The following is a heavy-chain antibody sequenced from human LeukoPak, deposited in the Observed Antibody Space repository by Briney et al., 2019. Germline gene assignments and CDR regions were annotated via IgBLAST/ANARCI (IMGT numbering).Heavy chain of an antibody. V-gene: IGHV3-11*05. Sequence: GGSLRLSCAASGFTFSDYYMSWIRQAPGKGLEWVSYISSSSSYTNYADSVKGRFTISRDNAKNSLYLEMNSLRAEDTAVYYCAKGGHSSSQYYFDYWGQGTLVTVSS. CDR2: ISSSSSYT. CDR1: GFTFSDYY. J-gene: IGHJ4*02. CDR3: AKGGHSSSQYYFDY. D-gene: IGHD6-13*01.